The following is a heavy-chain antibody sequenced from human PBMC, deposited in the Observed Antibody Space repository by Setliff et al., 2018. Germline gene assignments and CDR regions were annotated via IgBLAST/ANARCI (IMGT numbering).Heavy chain of an antibody. V-gene: IGHV4-61*02. Sequence: PSETLSLPFIVPGGTIRSATSYWNWIRQPAEKKLEWIGRIYAIRSTNYNPSLTSRVTISLDTSTNQFSLKLSSVTAADTAVYFWARDNTILGATDHWGQGTLVTVSS. D-gene: IGHD1-26*01. CDR2: IYAIRST. CDR3: ARDNTILGATDH. J-gene: IGHJ5*02. CDR1: GGTIRSATSY.